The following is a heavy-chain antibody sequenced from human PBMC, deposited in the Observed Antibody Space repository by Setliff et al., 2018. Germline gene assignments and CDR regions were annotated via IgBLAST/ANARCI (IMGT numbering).Heavy chain of an antibody. D-gene: IGHD3-10*01. CDR1: GGSMTSYY. Sequence: PSETLSLTCTVSGGSMTSYYWSWIRQSPWKGLEWIGYVHYSGDSNYNPSLKSRVTMSVDTSKNQFSLNLRSVTAADTAVYYCARQPSSGSYYNSRPFYSDYWGQGTLVTVSS. CDR2: VHYSGDS. J-gene: IGHJ4*02. V-gene: IGHV4-59*13. CDR3: ARQPSSGSYYNSRPFYSDY.